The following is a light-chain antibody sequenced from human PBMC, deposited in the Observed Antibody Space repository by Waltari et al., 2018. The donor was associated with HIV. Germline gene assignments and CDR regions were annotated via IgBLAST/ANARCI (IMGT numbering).Light chain of an antibody. CDR1: SSHIGSNT. Sequence: QSVLTQPPSASGTPGQRVTISCSGSSSHIGSNTVNWYHQLPGTAPKLLIYTTNQRPSGVPDRFSGSKSGTSASLAISGLQSEDEADYYCAAWDDSLNGWVFGGGTKLTVL. CDR2: TTN. CDR3: AAWDDSLNGWV. V-gene: IGLV1-44*01. J-gene: IGLJ3*02.